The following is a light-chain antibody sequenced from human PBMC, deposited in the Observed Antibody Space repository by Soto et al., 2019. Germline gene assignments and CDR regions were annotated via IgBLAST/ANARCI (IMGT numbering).Light chain of an antibody. Sequence: EIVLTQSPGTLSLSPGERATLSCGASQSVNIGYLAWYQQKPGQAPRLLIYGTSTRAADIPDRFSGSGSGTDFTLTISRLEPEDFAVYSCQQYLASPPWTFGQGTKVE. J-gene: IGKJ1*01. CDR2: GTS. CDR3: QQYLASPPWT. V-gene: IGKV3-20*01. CDR1: QSVNIGY.